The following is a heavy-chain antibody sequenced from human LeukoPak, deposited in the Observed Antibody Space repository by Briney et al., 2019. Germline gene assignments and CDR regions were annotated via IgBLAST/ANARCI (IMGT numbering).Heavy chain of an antibody. J-gene: IGHJ6*02. CDR1: GFTVSSYD. Sequence: GGSLRLSCAASGFTVSSYDMTWVRQAPGKGLEWVSSIGDGGGGTYADSVKGRFTISRDNSKNTVYLQMNSLRVEDTAVYYCARDHAYYYYGMDVWGQGTTVTVSS. V-gene: IGHV3-23*01. CDR3: ARDHAYYYYGMDV. CDR2: IGDGGGGT.